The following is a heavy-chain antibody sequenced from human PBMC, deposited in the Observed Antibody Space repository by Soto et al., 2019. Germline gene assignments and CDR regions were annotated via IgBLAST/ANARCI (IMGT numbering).Heavy chain of an antibody. Sequence: NPSETLSLTCTVSGGSISSYYWSWIRQPPGKGLEWIGYIYYTGSANYNPSLKSRVTISVDTSKNQFSLKLTSVTAADTAVYYCARQYSGYDCVDYWGQGTLVTVSS. CDR3: ARQYSGYDCVDY. CDR1: GGSISSYY. J-gene: IGHJ4*02. V-gene: IGHV4-59*08. CDR2: IYYTGSA. D-gene: IGHD5-12*01.